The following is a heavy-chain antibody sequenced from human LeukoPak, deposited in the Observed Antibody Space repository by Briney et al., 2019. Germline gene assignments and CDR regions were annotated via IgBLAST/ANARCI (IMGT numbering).Heavy chain of an antibody. CDR2: ISWNSGSI. J-gene: IGHJ3*02. CDR3: ARGGIENDAFDI. D-gene: IGHD3-10*01. Sequence: PGGSLRLSCAASGFTFDDYAMHWVWQAPGKGLEWVSGISWNSGSIGYADSVKGRFTISRDNAKNSLYLQMNSLRAEDTALYYCARGGIENDAFDIWGQGTMVTVSS. CDR1: GFTFDDYA. V-gene: IGHV3-9*01.